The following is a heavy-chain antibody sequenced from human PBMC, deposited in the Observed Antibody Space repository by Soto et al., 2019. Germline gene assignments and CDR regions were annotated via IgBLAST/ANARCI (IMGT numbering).Heavy chain of an antibody. Sequence: SETLSLTCTVSGGSISSYYWSWIRQPPGKGLEWIGYIYYSGSTNYNPSLKSRVTISVDTSKNQFSLKLSSVTAADTAVYYCARQLRYFDWSGGWFDPWGQGTLVTVSS. D-gene: IGHD3-9*01. CDR3: ARQLRYFDWSGGWFDP. CDR1: GGSISSYY. J-gene: IGHJ5*02. CDR2: IYYSGST. V-gene: IGHV4-59*08.